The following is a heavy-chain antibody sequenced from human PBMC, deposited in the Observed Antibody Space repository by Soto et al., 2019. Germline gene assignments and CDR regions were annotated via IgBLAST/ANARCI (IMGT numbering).Heavy chain of an antibody. J-gene: IGHJ6*03. D-gene: IGHD2-15*01. Sequence: PGGSLRLSCAASGFTFSSYSMNWVRQAPGKGLEWVSYISSSSSTIYYADSVKGRFTISRDNAKNSLYLQMNSLRAEDTAVYYCARDSVVPILHYYYYYMDVWGKGTTVTVSS. V-gene: IGHV3-48*01. CDR2: ISSSSSTI. CDR1: GFTFSSYS. CDR3: ARDSVVPILHYYYYYMDV.